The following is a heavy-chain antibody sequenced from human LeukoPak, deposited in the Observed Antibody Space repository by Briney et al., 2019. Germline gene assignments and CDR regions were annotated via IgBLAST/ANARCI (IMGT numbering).Heavy chain of an antibody. D-gene: IGHD6-19*01. CDR1: GGSFSGYY. J-gene: IGHJ4*02. V-gene: IGHV4-34*01. CDR3: ARGPWSSGWYGDY. CDR2: INHSGST. Sequence: SETLSLTCAVYGGSFSGYYWSWIRQPPRKGLEWIGEINHSGSTNYNPSLKSRVTISVDTSKNQFSLKLSSVTAADTAVYYCARGPWSSGWYGDYWGQGTLVTVSS.